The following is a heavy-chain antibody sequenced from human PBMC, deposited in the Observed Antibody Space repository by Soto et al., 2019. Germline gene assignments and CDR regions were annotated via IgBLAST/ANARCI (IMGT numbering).Heavy chain of an antibody. V-gene: IGHV4-30-4*01. CDR2: IYYSGST. Sequence: QVQLQESGPGLVKPSQTLSLTCTVSGGSISSGDYYWSWIRQPPGKGLEWIGYIYYSGSTYYNPSLKSQVTISVATSKNQFSLKLSSVTAADTAVYYCARQRTVKHHWYFDLWGRGTLVTVSS. CDR1: GGSISSGDYY. J-gene: IGHJ2*01. CDR3: ARQRTVKHHWYFDL.